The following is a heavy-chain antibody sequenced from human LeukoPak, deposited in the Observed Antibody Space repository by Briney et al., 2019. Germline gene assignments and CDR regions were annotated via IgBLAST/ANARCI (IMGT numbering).Heavy chain of an antibody. CDR1: GASISSGSYY. CDR3: ARDRWSTMVRGVTWFDP. J-gene: IGHJ5*02. V-gene: IGHV4-61*02. CDR2: IYTSGST. Sequence: SQTLSLTCTVSGASISSGSYYWNWIRQPAGKGLEWIGRIYTSGSTNYNPSLKSRVTISVDTSKNQFSLKLSSVTAADTAVYYCARDRWSTMVRGVTWFDPWGQGTLVTVSS. D-gene: IGHD3-10*01.